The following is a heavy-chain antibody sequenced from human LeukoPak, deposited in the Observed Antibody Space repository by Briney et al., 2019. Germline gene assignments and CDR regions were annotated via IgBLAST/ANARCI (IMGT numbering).Heavy chain of an antibody. CDR1: GFTFGDYA. CDR3: ALIGVVIPPDTYDV. Sequence: GGSLRLSCSAFGFTFGDYAFHWVRQAPGKGLEWLAFIRHDGSDSYYADSVKGRFTISRDNSKKTLYLQMDSLRTEDTAFYYCALIGVVIPPDTYDVWGQGTLVTVSS. J-gene: IGHJ3*01. CDR2: IRHDGSDS. V-gene: IGHV3-30*02. D-gene: IGHD2-21*01.